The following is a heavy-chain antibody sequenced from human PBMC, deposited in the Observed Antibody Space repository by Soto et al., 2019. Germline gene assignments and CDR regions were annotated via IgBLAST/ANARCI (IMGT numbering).Heavy chain of an antibody. Sequence: GGSLRLCCAASGFTFSSYGMHWVRQAPGKGLEWVAVIWYDGSNKYYADSVKGRFTISRDNSKNTLYLQMNSLRAEDTAVYYCAGAKRFLEWLFDYWGQGTLVTVSS. CDR1: GFTFSSYG. V-gene: IGHV3-33*01. CDR3: AGAKRFLEWLFDY. CDR2: IWYDGSNK. J-gene: IGHJ4*02. D-gene: IGHD3-3*01.